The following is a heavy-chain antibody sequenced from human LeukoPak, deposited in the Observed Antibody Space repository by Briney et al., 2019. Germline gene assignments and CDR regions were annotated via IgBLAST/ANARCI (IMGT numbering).Heavy chain of an antibody. CDR1: GYSFIIYG. Sequence: ASVRVSYRTSGYSFIIYGLNWVRQAPGQGREWIGWLNGYNGNTMSTQKFQGRIIITADTAANTGYMELRTLTSDDTAVYFCARPYCSGNKCYRLDYWGQGTLVTVSS. CDR2: LNGYNGNT. CDR3: ARPYCSGNKCYRLDY. J-gene: IGHJ4*02. V-gene: IGHV1-18*04. D-gene: IGHD2-2*01.